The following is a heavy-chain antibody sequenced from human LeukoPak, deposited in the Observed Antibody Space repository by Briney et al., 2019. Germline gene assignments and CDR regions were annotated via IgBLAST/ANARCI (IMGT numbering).Heavy chain of an antibody. V-gene: IGHV4-59*12. CDR1: GVSINSYY. CDR2: IYYSGST. CDR3: ARVFGNYQEAMAG. D-gene: IGHD3-3*01. J-gene: IGHJ6*02. Sequence: PSETLSLTCTVSGVSINSYYWSWIRQPPGKGLEGIGYIYYSGSTNSNPSLNSRVTISVDTSKSQFSLRLSSVTAADTAVYFWARVFGNYQEAMAGWGQGTTVTVSS.